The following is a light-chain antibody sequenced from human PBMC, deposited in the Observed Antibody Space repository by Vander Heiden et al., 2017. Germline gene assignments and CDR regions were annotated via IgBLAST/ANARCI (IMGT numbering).Light chain of an antibody. CDR1: SSNIGSNY. V-gene: IGLV1-47*01. J-gene: IGLJ3*02. Sequence: QSVLTQPPSASGPPGQRVTISCSGSSSNIGSNYVYWYQQLPGTAPKPLIYRNNQRPSGVPDRFSGSKSGTSASLAISGLRSEDEADYYCAAWDDSLSGPNWVFGGGTKLTVL. CDR3: AAWDDSLSGPNWV. CDR2: RNN.